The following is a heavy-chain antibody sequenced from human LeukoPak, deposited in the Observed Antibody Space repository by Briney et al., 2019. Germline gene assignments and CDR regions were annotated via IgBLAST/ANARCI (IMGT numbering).Heavy chain of an antibody. J-gene: IGHJ6*02. Sequence: GGSLRLSCAASGFTFSSYAMHWVRQAPGKGLEWVAVISYDGSNKYYADSVKGRFTISRDNSKNTLYLQMNSLRAEDTAVYYCARRKSILWLGDPYGMDVWGQGTTVTVSS. D-gene: IGHD3-10*01. V-gene: IGHV3-30*04. CDR2: ISYDGSNK. CDR3: ARRKSILWLGDPYGMDV. CDR1: GFTFSSYA.